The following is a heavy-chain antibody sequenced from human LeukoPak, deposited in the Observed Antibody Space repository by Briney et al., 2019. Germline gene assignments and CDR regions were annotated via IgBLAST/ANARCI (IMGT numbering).Heavy chain of an antibody. Sequence: SQTLSLTCTVSGGSISSGDYYRSWIRQPPGKGLEWIGYIYYSGSTYYNPSLKSRVTISVDTSKNQFSLKLSSVTAADTAVYYCARGGQYQLLPFDYWGQGTLVTVSS. CDR1: GGSISSGDYY. D-gene: IGHD2-2*01. CDR3: ARGGQYQLLPFDY. J-gene: IGHJ4*02. V-gene: IGHV4-30-4*01. CDR2: IYYSGST.